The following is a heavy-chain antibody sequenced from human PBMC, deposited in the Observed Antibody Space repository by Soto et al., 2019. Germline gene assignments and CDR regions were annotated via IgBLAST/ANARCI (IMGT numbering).Heavy chain of an antibody. V-gene: IGHV3-23*01. CDR2: ISGSGGST. D-gene: IGHD2-15*01. CDR3: VKDLRYCSGGSCYSRSEYFQH. CDR1: GFTFSSYA. J-gene: IGHJ1*01. Sequence: EVQLLESGGGLVQPGGSLRLSCAASGFTFSSYAMSWVRQAPGKGLEWVSAISGSGGSTYYADSVKGRFTISRDNSKNRLYLQMNSLRAEDTVVYYCVKDLRYCSGGSCYSRSEYFQHWGQGTLVTVSS.